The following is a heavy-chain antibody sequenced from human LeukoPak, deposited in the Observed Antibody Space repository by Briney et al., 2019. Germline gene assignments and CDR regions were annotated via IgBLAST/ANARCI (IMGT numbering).Heavy chain of an antibody. CDR1: GFTFSGYW. CDR3: ARAASSTRVTYMDV. J-gene: IGHJ6*03. D-gene: IGHD2-21*02. V-gene: IGHV3-74*01. CDR2: INTDESST. Sequence: GGSLRLSCAASGFTFSGYWMHWVRQAPGKGLVWVSRINTDESSTDYGDSVRGRFTISRDNAKNTLYLQMNSLRAEDTAVYYCARAASSTRVTYMDVWGKGTTVTVSS.